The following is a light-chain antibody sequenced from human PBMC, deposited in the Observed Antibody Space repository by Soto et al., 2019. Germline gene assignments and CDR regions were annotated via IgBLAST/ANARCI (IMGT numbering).Light chain of an antibody. CDR3: QQHNNWPPWT. Sequence: VTTQSPATLSVSPGERATLSCRASQSVSSNLAWYQQKPGQAPRLLIYGASTRATGIPARFSGSGSGTEFTLTICSLQSEDFAVYYCQQHNNWPPWTFGQGTKVEIK. CDR1: QSVSSN. J-gene: IGKJ1*01. V-gene: IGKV3-15*01. CDR2: GAS.